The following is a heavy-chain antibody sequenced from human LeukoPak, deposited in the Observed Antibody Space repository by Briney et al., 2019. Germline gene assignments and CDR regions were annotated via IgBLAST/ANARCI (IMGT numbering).Heavy chain of an antibody. CDR3: ARGGIAVAGTDY. CDR1: GGSISTSSYY. J-gene: IGHJ4*02. D-gene: IGHD6-19*01. CDR2: IFYSGST. Sequence: KPSETLSLTCTVSGGSISTSSYYWGWVRQPPGKGLEWIGNIFYSGSTYYSPSLKSRVTISLDTSKNQFSLKLSSVTAADTAVYYCARGGIAVAGTDYWGQGTLVTVSS. V-gene: IGHV4-39*07.